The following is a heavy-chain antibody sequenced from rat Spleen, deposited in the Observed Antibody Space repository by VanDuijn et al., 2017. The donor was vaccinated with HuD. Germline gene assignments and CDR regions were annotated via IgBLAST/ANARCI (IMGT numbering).Heavy chain of an antibody. Sequence: QVQLKESGPGLVQPSQTLSLTCTVAGFSLTSYNVHWVRQPTGKGLEWMGLIWTGGRTEYNSVLRSRLSISRDTSKSQVFLKMNSLQTEDRATYYCVRRRDFDYWGQAVMVTVSS. D-gene: IGHD1-11*01. CDR3: VRRRDFDY. V-gene: IGHV2-30*01. CDR2: IWTGGRT. J-gene: IGHJ2*01. CDR1: GFSLTSYN.